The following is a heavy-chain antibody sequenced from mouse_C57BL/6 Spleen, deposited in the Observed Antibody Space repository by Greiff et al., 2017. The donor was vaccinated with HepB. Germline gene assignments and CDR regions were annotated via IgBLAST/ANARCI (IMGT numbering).Heavy chain of an antibody. J-gene: IGHJ4*01. CDR3: ARGVYYGNYVGAMDY. Sequence: VQLQQSGPELVKPGASVKLSCKASGYTFTSYDINWVKQRPGQGLEWIGWIYPRDGSTKYNEKFKGKATLTVDTSSSTAYMELHSLTSEDSAVYFCARGVYYGNYVGAMDYWGQGTSVTVSS. V-gene: IGHV1-85*01. CDR1: GYTFTSYD. D-gene: IGHD2-1*01. CDR2: IYPRDGST.